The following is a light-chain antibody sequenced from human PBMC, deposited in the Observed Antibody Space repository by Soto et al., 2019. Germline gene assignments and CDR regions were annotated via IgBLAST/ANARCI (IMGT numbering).Light chain of an antibody. J-gene: IGKJ4*01. CDR3: QQLRMYPST. V-gene: IGKV1-9*01. CDR2: AAS. CDR1: QDIAIY. Sequence: IQLTQSSSPLSASVGDRVTITWQASQDIAIYLAWYQQKPGEAPKLMIYAASTLYGGVPSRFSGSGSGTDCALTITSLQAEDVSTYYCQQLRMYPSTFSGGTKVDIK.